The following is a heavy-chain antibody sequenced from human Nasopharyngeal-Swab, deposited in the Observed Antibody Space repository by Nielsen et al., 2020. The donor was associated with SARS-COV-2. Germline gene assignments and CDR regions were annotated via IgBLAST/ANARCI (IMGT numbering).Heavy chain of an antibody. Sequence: GGSLRLSCAASGFTFSSYAMHWVRQAPGKGLEWVAVISYDGSNKYYADSVKGRFTISRDNSKNTLYLQMNSLRAGDTAVYYCARADWNDPTTFDYWGQGTLVTVSS. J-gene: IGHJ4*02. CDR2: ISYDGSNK. D-gene: IGHD1-1*01. CDR1: GFTFSSYA. CDR3: ARADWNDPTTFDY. V-gene: IGHV3-30-3*01.